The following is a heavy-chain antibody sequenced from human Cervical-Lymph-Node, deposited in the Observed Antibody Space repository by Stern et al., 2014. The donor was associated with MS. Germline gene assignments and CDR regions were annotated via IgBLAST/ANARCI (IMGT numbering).Heavy chain of an antibody. CDR3: ARGNWNYEGMGY. V-gene: IGHV3-33*01. CDR1: GFTLSNYG. Sequence: VQLLQSGGGVVQPGRSLRLSCAASGFTLSNYGMHWVRQAPGKGLEWLAVIWYDGNKKYYADSVKGRFTISRDNSKNTLFLQMSSLTAEDTALYYCARGNWNYEGMGYWGQGTLVTVSS. D-gene: IGHD1-7*01. CDR2: IWYDGNKK. J-gene: IGHJ4*02.